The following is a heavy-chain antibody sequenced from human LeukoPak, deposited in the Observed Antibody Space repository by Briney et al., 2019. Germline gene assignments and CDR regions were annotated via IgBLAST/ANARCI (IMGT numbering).Heavy chain of an antibody. CDR3: ARDIWYIDS. D-gene: IGHD1-14*01. CDR1: GFIFSSYS. Sequence: GGSLRLSCAASGFIFSSYSMIWVRQAPGKGLEWVSYISNGGTYVYYADSVRGRFSNSRDNAKNSLYLQMNSLRAEDTAVYYCARDIWYIDSWGQGTLLTVSS. CDR2: ISNGGTYV. V-gene: IGHV3-21*01. J-gene: IGHJ4*02.